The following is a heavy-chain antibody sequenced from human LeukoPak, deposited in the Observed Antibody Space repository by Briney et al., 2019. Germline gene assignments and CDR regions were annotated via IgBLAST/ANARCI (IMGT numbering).Heavy chain of an antibody. V-gene: IGHV4-59*08. CDR2: IYYSGST. CDR1: GGSISSYY. D-gene: IGHD2-21*02. Sequence: SSETLSLTCTVSGGSISSYYWSWIRQPPGKGLEWIGYIYYSGSTNYNPSLKSRVTISVDTSKNQFSLKLSSVTAADTAVYYCARSAGVTAILTHWGQGTLVTVSS. CDR3: ARSAGVTAILTH. J-gene: IGHJ4*02.